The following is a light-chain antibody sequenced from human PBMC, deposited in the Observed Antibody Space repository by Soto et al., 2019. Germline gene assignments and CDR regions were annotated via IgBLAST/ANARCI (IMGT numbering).Light chain of an antibody. CDR1: QSIHDK. Sequence: EIVMTQSPATLSVSPGERVSLSCRASQSIHDKLAWYQQKPGQTPRLLIYDASTRATGIPGSFSGSGSGTDFTPTISSLQSEDFAVYYCKQYNRWPLTFGGGTKVEIK. CDR2: DAS. V-gene: IGKV3-15*01. J-gene: IGKJ4*01. CDR3: KQYNRWPLT.